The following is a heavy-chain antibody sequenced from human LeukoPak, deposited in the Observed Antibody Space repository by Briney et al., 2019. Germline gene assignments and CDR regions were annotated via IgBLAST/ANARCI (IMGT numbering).Heavy chain of an antibody. CDR1: GYTFTNYG. V-gene: IGHV1-18*01. Sequence: GASVKVSCKASGYTFTNYGISWVRQAPGQGLEWMGWINTYNGNTNYAQKFQGRVTMTRDRSISTAYMELSRLTSDDTAVYYCARASFWESPINWFAPWGQGTLVTVSS. J-gene: IGHJ5*02. CDR3: ARASFWESPINWFAP. D-gene: IGHD3-16*01. CDR2: INTYNGNT.